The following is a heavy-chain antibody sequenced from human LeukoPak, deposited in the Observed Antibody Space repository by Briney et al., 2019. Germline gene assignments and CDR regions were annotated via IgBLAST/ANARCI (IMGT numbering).Heavy chain of an antibody. V-gene: IGHV3-30*04. CDR3: ARELSSGYDILTGYPDTPYGMDV. Sequence: GGSLRLSCAASGFTFSSYAMHWVRQAPGKGLEGVAVISYDGSNKYYADSVKGRFTISRDNSKNTLYLQMNSLRAEDTAVYYCARELSSGYDILTGYPDTPYGMDVWGKGTTVTVSS. D-gene: IGHD3-9*01. CDR1: GFTFSSYA. CDR2: ISYDGSNK. J-gene: IGHJ6*04.